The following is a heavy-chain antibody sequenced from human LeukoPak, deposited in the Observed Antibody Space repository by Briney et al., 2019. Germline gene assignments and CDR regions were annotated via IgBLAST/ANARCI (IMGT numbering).Heavy chain of an antibody. D-gene: IGHD4-17*01. CDR3: ARAREGDYGKILDY. CDR1: GGSISSYY. Sequence: SETLSLTCTVSGGSISSYYWTWIRQPPGKGLEWIGYIHYSGSTNYNPSLKSRVTISVDTSKNQFSLKLSSVTAADTAVYYCARAREGDYGKILDYWGQGTLVTVSS. CDR2: IHYSGST. V-gene: IGHV4-59*01. J-gene: IGHJ4*02.